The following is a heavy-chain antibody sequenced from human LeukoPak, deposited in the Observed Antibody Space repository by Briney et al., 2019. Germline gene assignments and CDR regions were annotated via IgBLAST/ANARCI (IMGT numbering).Heavy chain of an antibody. J-gene: IGHJ4*02. V-gene: IGHV1-3*03. Sequence: VKVSCKASGYTFTKYAMHWVRQAPGQRLEWMGWINTGNGNTKYSEKFQGRVTITRDTSASTTYMELRSLRSEDMAVYYCARVVKYSSGPLTDLLPYSFDYWGQGTLVTVSS. CDR3: ARVVKYSSGPLTDLLPYSFDY. D-gene: IGHD6-19*01. CDR1: GYTFTKYA. CDR2: INTGNGNT.